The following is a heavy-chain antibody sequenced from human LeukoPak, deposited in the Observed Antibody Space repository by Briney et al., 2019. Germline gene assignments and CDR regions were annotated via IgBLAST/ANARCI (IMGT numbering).Heavy chain of an antibody. CDR2: ISSSGSTI. V-gene: IGHV3-11*04. Sequence: PGGSLRLSCAASGFTFSDYYMSWIRQAPEKGLEWVSYISSSGSTIYYADSVKGRFTISRDNAKNSLYLQMNSLRAEDTAVYYCARESGIPGYYYYMDVWGKGTTVTVSS. CDR1: GFTFSDYY. J-gene: IGHJ6*03. CDR3: ARESGIPGYYYYMDV. D-gene: IGHD3-10*01.